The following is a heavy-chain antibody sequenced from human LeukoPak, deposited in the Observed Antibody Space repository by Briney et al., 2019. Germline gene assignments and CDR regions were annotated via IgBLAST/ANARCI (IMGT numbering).Heavy chain of an antibody. CDR2: IRKKTNSYTT. J-gene: IGHJ4*02. CDR1: GFTFSDHY. D-gene: IGHD3-10*01. CDR3: ARVSDVFYYND. Sequence: PGGSLRLSCAASGFTFSDHYMDWVRQAPGKGLEWVGRIRKKTNSYTTEYAAPVKGRFTISRDDSKNSLYLQMNSLKTEDTAVYYCARVSDVFYYNDWGQGTLVTVSS. V-gene: IGHV3-72*01.